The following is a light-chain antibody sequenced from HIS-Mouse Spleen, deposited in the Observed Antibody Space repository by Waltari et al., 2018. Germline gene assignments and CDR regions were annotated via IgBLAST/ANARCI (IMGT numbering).Light chain of an antibody. Sequence: IVMTQSPATLSVSPGERATLSCRASQSVSSNLAWYQQKPGQAPRLLIYGASIRATGIPARFSGSGSGTDFTLTISILQSEDFAVYYCQQYNNWPPLTFGGGTKVEIK. CDR2: GAS. CDR1: QSVSSN. J-gene: IGKJ4*01. V-gene: IGKV3D-15*03. CDR3: QQYNNWPPLT.